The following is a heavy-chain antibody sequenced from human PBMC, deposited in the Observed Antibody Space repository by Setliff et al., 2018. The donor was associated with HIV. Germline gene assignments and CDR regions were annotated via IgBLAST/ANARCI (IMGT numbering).Heavy chain of an antibody. J-gene: IGHJ4*02. CDR2: INPNNGGT. D-gene: IGHD3-22*01. Sequence: ASVKVSCKASGYTFTGHYLHWVRQAPGQGLEWMGRINPNNGGTKYAQNFQGRVTMTRDTSITTAYMELSSLISDDTAVYYCAREERYYDGKGALDYRGQGMLVTVSS. CDR1: GYTFTGHY. V-gene: IGHV1-2*06. CDR3: AREERYYDGKGALDY.